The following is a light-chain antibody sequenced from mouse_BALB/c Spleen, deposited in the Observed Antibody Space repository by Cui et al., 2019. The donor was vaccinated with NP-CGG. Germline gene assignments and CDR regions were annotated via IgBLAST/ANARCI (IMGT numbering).Light chain of an antibody. CDR1: TGAVTTSNY. CDR3: VLWYSNHWV. J-gene: IGLJ1*01. CDR2: GTN. V-gene: IGLV1*01. Sequence: QAVVTQESAPTTSPGERVTLTCRSSTGAVTTSNYAKWVQEKPDHLFTGLIGGTNNRAPGVPARFSGSLIGDKAALTITGTQTEDEAIYFCVLWYSNHWVFGGGTKLTVL.